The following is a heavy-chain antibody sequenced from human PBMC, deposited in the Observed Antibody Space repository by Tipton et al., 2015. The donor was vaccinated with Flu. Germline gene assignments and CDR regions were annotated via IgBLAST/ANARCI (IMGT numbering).Heavy chain of an antibody. Sequence: QLVQSGAEVKKPGASVKVSCKASGYTFTGYYMHWVRQAPGQGLEWMGWFIPNSGGTNYAQKFQGRVTMTRDTSISTAYMELSRLRSDDTAVYYCARDRYCSSTSCYGNWFDPWGQGTLVTVSS. CDR2: FIPNSGGT. CDR1: GYTFTGYY. J-gene: IGHJ5*02. D-gene: IGHD2-2*01. V-gene: IGHV1-2*02. CDR3: ARDRYCSSTSCYGNWFDP.